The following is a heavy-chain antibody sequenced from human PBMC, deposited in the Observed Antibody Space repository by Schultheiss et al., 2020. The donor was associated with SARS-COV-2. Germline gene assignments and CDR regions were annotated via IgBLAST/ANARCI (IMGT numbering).Heavy chain of an antibody. CDR1: GYTFTSYG. CDR2: IIPIFGTA. J-gene: IGHJ3*02. V-gene: IGHV1-69*01. CDR3: ASSGSDYGDYVHDI. Sequence: KISCKASGYTFTSYGISWVRQAPGQGLEWMGGIIPIFGTANYAQKFQGRVTITADESTSTAYMELSSLRSEDTAVYYCASSGSDYGDYVHDIWGQGTMVTVSS. D-gene: IGHD4-17*01.